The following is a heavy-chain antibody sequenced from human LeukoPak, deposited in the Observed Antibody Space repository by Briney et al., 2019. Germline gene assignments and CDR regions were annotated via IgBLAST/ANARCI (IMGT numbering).Heavy chain of an antibody. CDR1: GYSFTSYG. V-gene: IGHV1-18*01. J-gene: IGHJ4*02. D-gene: IGHD5-12*01. Sequence: ASVNVSFKASGYSFTSYGISWVRQAPAQGLEWMGWISAYNGNTNYAQKLQGRVTMTTDTSTSTGYMELRSLRSDDTAVYYCARDGSLKPDFDYWGERTLVTVSS. CDR2: ISAYNGNT. CDR3: ARDGSLKPDFDY.